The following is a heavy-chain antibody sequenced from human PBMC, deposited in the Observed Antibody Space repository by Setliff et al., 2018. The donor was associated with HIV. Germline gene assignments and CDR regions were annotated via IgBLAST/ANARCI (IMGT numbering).Heavy chain of an antibody. D-gene: IGHD6-6*01. J-gene: IGHJ4*02. CDR1: GFSFSTSA. V-gene: IGHV3-30*04. CDR2: TSYDGNIK. CDR3: ARDNVAVRDWYFDY. Sequence: GGSLRLSCAASGFSFSTSAMHWVRQAPGKGLEWVAVTSYDGNIKYYADSVKGRFTISRDNSKNTLYVQMNSLRAEDTAVYYCARDNVAVRDWYFDYWGQGTLVTVSS.